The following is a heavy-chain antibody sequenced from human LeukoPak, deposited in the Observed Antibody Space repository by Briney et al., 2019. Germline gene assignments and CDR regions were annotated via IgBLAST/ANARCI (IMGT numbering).Heavy chain of an antibody. V-gene: IGHV3-23*01. D-gene: IGHD6-19*01. CDR2: ISGSGGNT. Sequence: SGGSLRLSCAASGFTFSNYAMTWVRQAPGKGLEWVSTISGSGGNTYYADSVKGRFTISRDNSKNTLSLQMNSLRGEDTAVYYCAKSVTGTVDWGQGTLVTVSS. CDR3: AKSVTGTVD. J-gene: IGHJ4*02. CDR1: GFTFSNYA.